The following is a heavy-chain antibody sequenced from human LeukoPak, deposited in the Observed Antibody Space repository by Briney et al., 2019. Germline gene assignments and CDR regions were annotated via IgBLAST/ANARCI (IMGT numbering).Heavy chain of an antibody. D-gene: IGHD1-1*01. CDR1: GFTFGDYA. CDR2: IRSKAYGETA. V-gene: IGHV3-49*03. Sequence: AGGSLRLSCTASGFTFGDYAMSWIRQAPWKGLEWVGFIRSKAYGETADYAASVKGRFTISRDDSKAIAYLQMNSLKTEDTAVYHCTRDRGAYNLYDYWGQGTLVTVSS. J-gene: IGHJ4*02. CDR3: TRDRGAYNLYDY.